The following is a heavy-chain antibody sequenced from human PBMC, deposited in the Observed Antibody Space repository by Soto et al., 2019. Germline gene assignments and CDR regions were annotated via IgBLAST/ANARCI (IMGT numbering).Heavy chain of an antibody. J-gene: IGHJ1*01. Sequence: GGSLRLSCAASGFTFSSYAMSWVRQAPGKGLEWVSAISGSGGSTYYADSVKGRFTISRDNSKNTLYLQMNSLRAEDTAVYYCAKGLKRITIFGVYFQHWGQGTLVTVSS. D-gene: IGHD3-3*01. CDR1: GFTFSSYA. V-gene: IGHV3-23*01. CDR2: ISGSGGST. CDR3: AKGLKRITIFGVYFQH.